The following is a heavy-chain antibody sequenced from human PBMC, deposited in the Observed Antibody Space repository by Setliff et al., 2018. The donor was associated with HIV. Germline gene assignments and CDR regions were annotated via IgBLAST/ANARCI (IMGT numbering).Heavy chain of an antibody. V-gene: IGHV4-34*01. Sequence: PSETLSLTCAVYGGSFSGYYWSWIRQPPGKGLGWIGEINHSGSTNYNPSLKSRVTISVDTSKNQFSLKLSSVTAADTAVYYCARSYSSSWYAGWGQGTLVTVSS. CDR3: ARSYSSSWYAG. J-gene: IGHJ4*02. CDR2: INHSGST. D-gene: IGHD6-13*01. CDR1: GGSFSGYY.